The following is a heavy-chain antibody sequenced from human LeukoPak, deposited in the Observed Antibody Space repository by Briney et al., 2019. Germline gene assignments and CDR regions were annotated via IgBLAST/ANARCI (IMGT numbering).Heavy chain of an antibody. CDR1: GFTFSTYW. Sequence: PGGSLRLSCAASGFTFSTYWMTWVRQAPGKGPEWAANIRQGGNEKYYVDSVKGRFTISRDDAKNSLYLQMNSLRAEDTAVYYCARLKGESSLFDYWGQGILVTVSS. D-gene: IGHD1-26*01. CDR2: IRQGGNEK. J-gene: IGHJ4*02. CDR3: ARLKGESSLFDY. V-gene: IGHV3-7*02.